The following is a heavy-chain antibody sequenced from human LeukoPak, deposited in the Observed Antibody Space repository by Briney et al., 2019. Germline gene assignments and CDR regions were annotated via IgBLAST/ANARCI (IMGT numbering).Heavy chain of an antibody. Sequence: GGSLRLSCAASGFTFDDYAMHWVRQAPGKGLEWVSGISWNSGSIGYADSVKGRFTISRDNAKNSLYLQMNSLRAEDMALYYCARSYESTTEFDYWGQGTLVAVSS. CDR1: GFTFDDYA. J-gene: IGHJ4*02. V-gene: IGHV3-9*03. CDR3: ARSYESTTEFDY. CDR2: ISWNSGSI. D-gene: IGHD1-26*01.